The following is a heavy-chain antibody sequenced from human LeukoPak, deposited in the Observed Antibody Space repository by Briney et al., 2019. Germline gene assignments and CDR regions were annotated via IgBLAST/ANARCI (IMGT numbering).Heavy chain of an antibody. Sequence: ASVKVSCKASGYTFTGYYMHWVRQAPGQGLEWMGWINPNSGGTNYAQKFQGRVTMTRDTSISTAYMELSSLRSEDTAVYYCARADNIILEWLGLWGQGTLVTVSS. V-gene: IGHV1-2*02. CDR3: ARADNIILEWLGL. D-gene: IGHD3-3*01. CDR1: GYTFTGYY. J-gene: IGHJ4*02. CDR2: INPNSGGT.